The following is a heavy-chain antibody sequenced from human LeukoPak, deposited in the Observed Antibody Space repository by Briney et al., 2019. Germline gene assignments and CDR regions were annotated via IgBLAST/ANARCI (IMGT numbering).Heavy chain of an antibody. CDR1: VGSISTYY. CDR2: INHSGST. V-gene: IGHV4-34*01. CDR3: ARVVGHDAFDI. D-gene: IGHD1-26*01. Sequence: SETLSLTCTVSVGSISTYYWSWIRQPPGKGLEWIGEINHSGSTNYNPSLKSRVTISVDTSKNQFSLKLSSVTAADTAVYYCARVVGHDAFDIWGQGTMVTVSS. J-gene: IGHJ3*02.